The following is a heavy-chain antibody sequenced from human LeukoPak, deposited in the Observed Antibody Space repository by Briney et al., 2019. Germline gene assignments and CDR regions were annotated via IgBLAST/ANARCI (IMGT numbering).Heavy chain of an antibody. D-gene: IGHD5-24*01. V-gene: IGHV3-23*01. CDR1: GFTFSSYS. J-gene: IGHJ4*02. Sequence: PGGSLRLSCAASGFTFSSYSTNWVRQAPGKGLEWVSAINGRGDSTFYADSVKGQFTISRDNSKSTVYLQMNSLRADDTAVYYCAKERQTGDNFTSDFWGQGTLVTVSS. CDR3: AKERQTGDNFTSDF. CDR2: INGRGDST.